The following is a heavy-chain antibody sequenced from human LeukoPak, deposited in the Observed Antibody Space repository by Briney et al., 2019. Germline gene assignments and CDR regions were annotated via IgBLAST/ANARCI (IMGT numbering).Heavy chain of an antibody. D-gene: IGHD3-3*01. V-gene: IGHV1-69*13. J-gene: IGHJ6*02. CDR1: GGTFSSYA. CDR3: ARDSLYYDFWSGPDYYYYGMDV. CDR2: IIPIFGTA. Sequence: SVKVSCKAFGGTFSSYAISWVRQAPGQGLEWMGGIIPIFGTANYAQKFQGRVTITADESTSTAYMELSSLRSEDTAVYYCARDSLYYDFWSGPDYYYYGMDVWGQGTTVTVSS.